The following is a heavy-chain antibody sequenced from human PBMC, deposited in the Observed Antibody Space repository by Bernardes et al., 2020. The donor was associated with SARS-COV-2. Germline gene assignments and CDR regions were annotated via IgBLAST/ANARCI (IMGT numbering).Heavy chain of an antibody. V-gene: IGHV4-59*01. J-gene: IGHJ4*02. Sequence: SATLSLTYAVSADSFKTYYWSCIRKRPGKGLEWNGFIYYSGPTSYNPSLKSRVTISVATSKNQFSLRLSSVTAADTAVYYCARATIPHYDGASGFYFDCWGQGYPLTVSS. CDR2: IYYSGPT. CDR3: ARATIPHYDGASGFYFDC. CDR1: ADSFKTYY. D-gene: IGHD3-22*01.